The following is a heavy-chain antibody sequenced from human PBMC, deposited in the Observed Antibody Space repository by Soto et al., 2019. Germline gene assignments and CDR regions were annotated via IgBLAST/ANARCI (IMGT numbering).Heavy chain of an antibody. CDR3: VKDTDPARSQYFDS. J-gene: IGHJ4*02. CDR2: IVSNGGST. D-gene: IGHD2-8*02. Sequence: HPGGSLRLSCSASGFTFTTHAMHWVRQAPGKGLEYVSGIVSNGGSTYYADSVKGRFTISRDNSKDTLYLQMSSLRAGDTAVYYCVKDTDPARSQYFDSWGQGTLVTVSS. CDR1: GFTFTTHA. V-gene: IGHV3-64D*06.